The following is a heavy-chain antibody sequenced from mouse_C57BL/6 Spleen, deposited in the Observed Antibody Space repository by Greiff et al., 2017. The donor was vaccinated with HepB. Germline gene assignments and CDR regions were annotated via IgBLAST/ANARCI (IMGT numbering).Heavy chain of an antibody. D-gene: IGHD1-1*01. V-gene: IGHV5-4*03. J-gene: IGHJ2*01. CDR1: GFTFSSYA. Sequence: EVKLMESGGGLVKPGGSLKLSCAASGFTFSSYAMSWVRQTPEKRLEWVATISDGGSYTYSPDNVKGRFTISRDNAKNNLYLQMSHLKSEDTAMYYCARGGLRFYFDYWGQGTTLTVSS. CDR3: ARGGLRFYFDY. CDR2: ISDGGSYT.